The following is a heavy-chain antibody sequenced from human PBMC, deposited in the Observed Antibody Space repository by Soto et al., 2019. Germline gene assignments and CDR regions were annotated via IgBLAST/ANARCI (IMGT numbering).Heavy chain of an antibody. CDR2: ISSGSSYT. Sequence: GGSLRLSCAASGFTLSDYYMSWIRQAPGKGLEWVSYISSGSSYTNYADSVKGRFTISRDNAKNSLYLQMNSLRAEDMAVYYCARHIAVASNFDYWGQGTLVTVSS. V-gene: IGHV3-11*06. CDR3: ARHIAVASNFDY. CDR1: GFTLSDYY. J-gene: IGHJ4*02. D-gene: IGHD6-19*01.